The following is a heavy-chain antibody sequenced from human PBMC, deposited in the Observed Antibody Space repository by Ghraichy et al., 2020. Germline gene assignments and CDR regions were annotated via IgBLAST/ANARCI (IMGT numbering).Heavy chain of an antibody. Sequence: GGSLRLSCVASGFDISRYGIHWVRQAPGKGLEWITFIRNDGSNRDYVDSVKGRFSISRDDSENTLHLEMKSLRAGDTAVYYCARERQVGDYYYYYAMDVWGHGTTVTVSS. CDR1: GFDISRYG. V-gene: IGHV3-30*02. CDR2: IRNDGSNR. J-gene: IGHJ6*02. D-gene: IGHD1-26*01. CDR3: ARERQVGDYYYYYAMDV.